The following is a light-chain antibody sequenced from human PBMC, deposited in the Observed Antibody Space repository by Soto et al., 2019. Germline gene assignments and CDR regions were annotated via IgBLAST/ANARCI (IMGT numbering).Light chain of an antibody. CDR2: NVS. CDR1: HSVSSNY. Sequence: ENVLTQSPGTLSLSPGERATLSCRSSHSVSSNYLAWYKQKPGQAPRLLIYNVSSRATGIPDRFSGSGSGTDVTLTISGLEPGDIAVYYCQQYGISPTFGQGNKVEIK. J-gene: IGKJ1*01. V-gene: IGKV3-20*01. CDR3: QQYGISPT.